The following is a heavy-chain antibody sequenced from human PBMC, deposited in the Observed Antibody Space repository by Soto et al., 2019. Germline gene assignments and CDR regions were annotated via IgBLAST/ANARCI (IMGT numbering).Heavy chain of an antibody. J-gene: IGHJ6*02. CDR2: IYYSGST. CDR3: ARWSLVRGVIPYYYYGMDV. Sequence: PSETLSLTCTVSGGSISSYYWSWIRQPPGKGLEWIGYIYYSGSTNYNPSLKSRVTISVDTSKNQFSLKLSSVTAADTAVYYCARWSLVRGVIPYYYYGMDVWGQGTKVTVSS. CDR1: GGSISSYY. D-gene: IGHD3-10*01. V-gene: IGHV4-59*01.